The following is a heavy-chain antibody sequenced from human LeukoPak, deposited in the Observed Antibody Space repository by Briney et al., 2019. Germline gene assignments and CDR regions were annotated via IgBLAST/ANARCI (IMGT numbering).Heavy chain of an antibody. CDR2: INHSGST. D-gene: IGHD5-18*01. V-gene: IGHV4-34*01. J-gene: IGHJ6*03. CDR1: GGSFSGYY. Sequence: TSETLSLTCAVYGGSFSGYYWSWIRQPPGKGLEWIGEINHSGSTNYNPSLKSRISISVDTSKNQFSLKLSSVTAADTAVYYCARTTEGGYTYNYFYYYYMDVWGKGTTVTISS. CDR3: ARTTEGGYTYNYFYYYYMDV.